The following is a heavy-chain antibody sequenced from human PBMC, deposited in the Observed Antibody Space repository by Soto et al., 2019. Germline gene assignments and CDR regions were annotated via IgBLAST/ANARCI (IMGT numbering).Heavy chain of an antibody. D-gene: IGHD6-25*01. CDR2: IIPIFGTA. CDR3: AREVGGYSYYYYGMDV. V-gene: IGHV1-69*01. CDR1: GGTFSSYA. J-gene: IGHJ6*02. Sequence: QVQLVQSGAEVKKPGSSVKVSCKASGGTFSSYAISWVRQAPGQGLEWMGGIIPIFGTANYAQKFQGRVTITADESTSTAYMELSSLRSEDTAXXXCAREVGGYSYYYYGMDVWGQGTTVTVSS.